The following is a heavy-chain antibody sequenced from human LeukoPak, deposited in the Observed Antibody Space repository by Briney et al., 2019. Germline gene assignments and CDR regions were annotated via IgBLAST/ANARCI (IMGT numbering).Heavy chain of an antibody. V-gene: IGHV1-69*01. J-gene: IGHJ4*02. CDR2: IIPIFGTA. CDR3: ARSGYSYGRPFDY. Sequence: GSSVKVSCKASGGTFSSYAISWVRQAPGQGLEWMGGIIPIFGTANYAQKFQGRVTITADESTSTAYMELSSLRSEDTAVYYCARSGYSYGRPFDYWGQGTLVTVSS. D-gene: IGHD5-18*01. CDR1: GGTFSSYA.